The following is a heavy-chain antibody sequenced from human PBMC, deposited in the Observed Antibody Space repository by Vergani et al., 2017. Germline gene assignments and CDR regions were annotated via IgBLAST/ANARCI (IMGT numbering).Heavy chain of an antibody. V-gene: IGHV4-39*07. CDR3: ARGHNN. D-gene: IGHD2/OR15-2a*01. CDR2: IYYSGST. J-gene: IGHJ4*02. CDR1: GASIRSSNYY. Sequence: QLQLQESGPGLVKPSATLSLTCSVSGASIRSSNYYWGWIRQPPGKGLEWIASIYYSGSTYYNPSLKSRVTISVDTSKNQFSLKLSSVTAADTAVYYCARGHNNWGQRTLVTVSS.